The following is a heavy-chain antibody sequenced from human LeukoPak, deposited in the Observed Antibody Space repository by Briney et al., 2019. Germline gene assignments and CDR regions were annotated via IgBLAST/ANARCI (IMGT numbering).Heavy chain of an antibody. Sequence: SETLSLTCTVSGGSISSSSYYWGWIRQPPGKGLEWIGSIYYSGSTYYNPSLKSRVTISVDTSKNQFSLKLSSVTAADTAVYYCARHPRNPYDSSDYRYGGGAFDIWGQGTMVTVSS. CDR3: ARHPRNPYDSSDYRYGGGAFDI. CDR2: IYYSGST. V-gene: IGHV4-39*01. CDR1: GGSISSSSYY. D-gene: IGHD3-22*01. J-gene: IGHJ3*02.